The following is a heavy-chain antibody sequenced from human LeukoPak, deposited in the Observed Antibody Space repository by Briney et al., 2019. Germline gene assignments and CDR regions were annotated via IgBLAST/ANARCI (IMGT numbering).Heavy chain of an antibody. CDR2: ISYDGSNK. Sequence: GGSLRLSCAASGFTFSSYGMHWVRQAPGKGLEWVAVISYDGSNKYYADSVKGRFTISRDNSKNTLYLQMNSLRAEDTAVYYCARGSNRTPLDYWGQGTLVTVSS. D-gene: IGHD4-11*01. CDR3: ARGSNRTPLDY. J-gene: IGHJ4*02. CDR1: GFTFSSYG. V-gene: IGHV3-30*03.